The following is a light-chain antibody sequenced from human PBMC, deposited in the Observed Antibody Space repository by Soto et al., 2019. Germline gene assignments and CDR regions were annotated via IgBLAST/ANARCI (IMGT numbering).Light chain of an antibody. CDR2: EGS. J-gene: IGLJ2*01. CDR3: CSYAGSK. Sequence: QSVLTQPASVSGSPGQSITISCTGTSSDVGSYNLVSWYQQHPGKAPKLMIYEGSKRPSGVSNRFSGSKSGNTASLTISVLQAEYEADYYCCSYAGSKFGGGTKLTVL. V-gene: IGLV2-23*01. CDR1: SSDVGSYNL.